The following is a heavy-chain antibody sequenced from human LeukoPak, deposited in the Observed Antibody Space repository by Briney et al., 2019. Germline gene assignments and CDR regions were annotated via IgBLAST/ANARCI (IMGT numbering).Heavy chain of an antibody. CDR2: ISWNSGSI. CDR1: GFTFDDYA. D-gene: IGHD3-16*01. V-gene: IGHV3-9*01. Sequence: PGRSLRLSCAASGFTFDDYAMHWVRQAPGKGLEWVSGISWNSGSIGYADSVKGRFTISRDNAKNSLYLQMNSLRAEDTALYYCAKALGAPYYYYYGMDVWGQGTTVTVSS. J-gene: IGHJ6*02. CDR3: AKALGAPYYYYYGMDV.